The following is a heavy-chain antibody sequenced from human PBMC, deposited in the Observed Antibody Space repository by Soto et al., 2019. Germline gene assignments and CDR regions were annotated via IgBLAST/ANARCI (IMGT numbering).Heavy chain of an antibody. V-gene: IGHV5-51*01. J-gene: IGHJ4*02. D-gene: IGHD1-20*01. CDR1: GYSFTSFW. CDR2: IYPGASDT. Sequence: GEALKISCKGSGYSFTSFWIGWGRQMPGKGLEWMGIIYPGASDTRYSPSFRGQVTISADKSISTAYLQWSSLKASDTAMYYCARHATNWNSDFDYWGQGTLVTVSS. CDR3: ARHATNWNSDFDY.